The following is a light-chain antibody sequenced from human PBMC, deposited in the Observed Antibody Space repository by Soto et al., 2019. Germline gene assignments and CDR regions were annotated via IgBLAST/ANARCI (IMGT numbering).Light chain of an antibody. V-gene: IGKV3-20*01. Sequence: EIVLTQSPGTLSLSPGERATLSCRASQSVSSSYLAWYQQKPGQAPRLLIYGASSRATGIPDRFSGSGSGTDFTLTISRLEPEDFAVYYCQQYGTLLPYTFGQGTKLEIK. CDR1: QSVSSSY. CDR3: QQYGTLLPYT. J-gene: IGKJ2*01. CDR2: GAS.